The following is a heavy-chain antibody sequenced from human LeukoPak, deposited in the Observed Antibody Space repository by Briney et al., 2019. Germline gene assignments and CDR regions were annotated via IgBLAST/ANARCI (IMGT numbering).Heavy chain of an antibody. CDR2: LYSGGST. CDR1: GFTVSSNY. J-gene: IGHJ4*02. CDR3: EKATVY. V-gene: IGHV3-66*01. D-gene: IGHD4-17*01. Sequence: GGSLRLSCTASGFTVSSNYMTWVRQAPGKGLEWVSVLYSGGSTYYADSVKGRFTISRDNSKNTLYLQMNSLRAEDTAVYYCEKATVYWGQGTLVTVSP.